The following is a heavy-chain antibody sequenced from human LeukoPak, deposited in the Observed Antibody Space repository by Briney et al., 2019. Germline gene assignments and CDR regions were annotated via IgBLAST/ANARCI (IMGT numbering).Heavy chain of an antibody. CDR3: ARAYYGSGSYWSPGWFDP. Sequence: ASVKVSCEASGYTFTSYDINWVRQATGQGLEWMGWMNPNSGNTGYAQKFQGRVTMTRNTSISTAYMELSSLRSEDTAVYYCARAYYGSGSYWSPGWFDPWGQGTLVTVSS. CDR2: MNPNSGNT. J-gene: IGHJ5*02. CDR1: GYTFTSYD. D-gene: IGHD3-10*01. V-gene: IGHV1-8*01.